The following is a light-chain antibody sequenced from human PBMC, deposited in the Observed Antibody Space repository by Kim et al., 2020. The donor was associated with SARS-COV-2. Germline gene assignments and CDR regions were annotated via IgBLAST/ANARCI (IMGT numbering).Light chain of an antibody. CDR2: GKN. J-gene: IGLJ1*01. CDR3: NSRDTNGAHYV. Sequence: SSELTQDPSVSVALGQTVRITCQGDSLRTYHASWFQQKPGQAPVLVIYGKNNRPSGIPDRFSGSTSGNTASLTIAGAQAEDEADYYCNSRDTNGAHYVFGPGTKVTVL. CDR1: SLRTYH. V-gene: IGLV3-19*01.